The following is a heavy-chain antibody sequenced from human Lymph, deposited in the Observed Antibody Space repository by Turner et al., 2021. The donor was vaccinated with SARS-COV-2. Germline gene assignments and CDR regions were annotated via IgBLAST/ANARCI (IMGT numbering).Heavy chain of an antibody. D-gene: IGHD6-13*01. CDR3: ARDLGTYGMDV. V-gene: IGHV3-53*02. Sequence: EVQPVETGGGLIQTGGSLRLSCAASGIIVSRNYMNWVRQAPGKGLEWVSVIYSGGTTYYADSVKGRFTISRDNSKNTLYLQMNSLRVEDTAVYYCARDLGTYGMDVWGQGTTVTVSS. CDR1: GIIVSRNY. J-gene: IGHJ6*02. CDR2: IYSGGTT.